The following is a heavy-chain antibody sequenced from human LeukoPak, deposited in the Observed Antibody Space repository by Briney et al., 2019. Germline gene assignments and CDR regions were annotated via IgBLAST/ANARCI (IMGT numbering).Heavy chain of an antibody. CDR2: IYYSGST. J-gene: IGHJ4*02. Sequence: SQTLSLTCTVSGGSISSCGYYWSWIRQHPGKGLEWIGYIYYSGSTYYNPSLKSRVTISVDTSKNQFSLKLSSVTAADTAVYYCARGDSSSWVCDYWGQGTLVTVSS. CDR1: GGSISSCGYY. D-gene: IGHD6-13*01. CDR3: ARGDSSSWVCDY. V-gene: IGHV4-31*03.